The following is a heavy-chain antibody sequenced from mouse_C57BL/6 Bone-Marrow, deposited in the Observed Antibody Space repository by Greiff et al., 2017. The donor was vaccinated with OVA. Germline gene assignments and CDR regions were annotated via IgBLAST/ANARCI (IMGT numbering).Heavy chain of an antibody. CDR1: GYTFTSYW. V-gene: IGHV1-50*01. CDR2: IDPSDSYT. D-gene: IGHD2-3*01. J-gene: IGHJ4*01. CDR3: ARGYYHYYYAMDY. Sequence: QVHVKQSGAELVKPGASVKLSCKASGYTFTSYWMQWVKQRPGQGLEWIGEIDPSDSYTNYNQKFKGKATLTVDTSSSTAYMQLSSQTSEDSAVYYCARGYYHYYYAMDYWGQGTSVTVSS.